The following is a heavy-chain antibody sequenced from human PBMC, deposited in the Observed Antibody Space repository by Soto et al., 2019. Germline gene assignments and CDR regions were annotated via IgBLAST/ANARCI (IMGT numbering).Heavy chain of an antibody. CDR1: GGSFSGYY. Sequence: WETLSLTCAVYGGSFSGYYWSWIRQPPGKGLEWIGEINHSGSTNYNPSLKSRVTISVDTSKNQFPLKLSSVTAADTAVYYCARRQYVLRYFRYGMDVWGQGTTVTVSS. CDR2: INHSGST. CDR3: ARRQYVLRYFRYGMDV. V-gene: IGHV4-34*01. J-gene: IGHJ6*02. D-gene: IGHD3-9*01.